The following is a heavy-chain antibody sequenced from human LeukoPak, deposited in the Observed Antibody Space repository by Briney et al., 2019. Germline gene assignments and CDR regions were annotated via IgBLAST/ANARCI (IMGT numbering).Heavy chain of an antibody. V-gene: IGHV3-43*02. D-gene: IGHD4-17*01. J-gene: IGHJ6*02. Sequence: GVSLRLSCAASGFTFDDYAMHWVRQPPGKGLEWVSVVSVDGGTTYYADSVKGRFTISRDDSKNSLYLQMNSLRTEDTALYYCAKGLDYGDYYYYDVDVWGQGTTVTVSS. CDR1: GFTFDDYA. CDR2: VSVDGGTT. CDR3: AKGLDYGDYYYYDVDV.